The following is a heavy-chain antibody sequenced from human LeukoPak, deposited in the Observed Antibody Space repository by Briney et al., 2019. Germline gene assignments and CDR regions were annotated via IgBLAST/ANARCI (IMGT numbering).Heavy chain of an antibody. V-gene: IGHV4-61*01. CDR2: DYCGGNT. CDR3: ARDHFGSLDS. J-gene: IGHJ4*02. CDR1: GFSVTTDSYC. Sequence: SETLSLTCTVSGFSVTTDSYCWGWIRQPPGKGLEWIGYDYCGGNTNYDPSLKRQVTISVDTSKNQFSLTPTSVTAADTAVYFCARDHFGSLDSWGQGILVTVSS. D-gene: IGHD3-10*01.